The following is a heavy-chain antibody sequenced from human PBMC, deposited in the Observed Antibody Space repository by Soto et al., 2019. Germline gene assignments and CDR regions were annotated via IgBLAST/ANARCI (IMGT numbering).Heavy chain of an antibody. Sequence: EVKLVESGGGLVQPGGSLRLSCATSGFIFSTYAMHWVRQAPGKGLEYVSAISSNGRSTYYANSVKGRFTISRDNSKNTLYLQMDGLRAEDMAVYYCARDRCTNGVCYAPSDDWGQGTLVTVSS. CDR2: ISSNGRST. J-gene: IGHJ1*01. D-gene: IGHD2-8*01. CDR3: ARDRCTNGVCYAPSDD. CDR1: GFIFSTYA. V-gene: IGHV3-64*01.